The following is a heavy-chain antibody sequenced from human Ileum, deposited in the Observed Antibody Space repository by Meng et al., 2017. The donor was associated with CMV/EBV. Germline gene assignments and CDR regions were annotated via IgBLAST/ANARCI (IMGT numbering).Heavy chain of an antibody. D-gene: IGHD2-21*01. Sequence: YYWGWIRQPPGKGLEWIGSVSYSGSTYYNPSLESRVAISVDTSKNQLSLKLSSVTAADTAVYYCARGYLMVPHYCSGDCYLEWYFDLWGRGTLVTVSS. J-gene: IGHJ2*01. V-gene: IGHV4-39*07. CDR2: VSYSGST. CDR3: ARGYLMVPHYCSGDCYLEWYFDL. CDR1: YY.